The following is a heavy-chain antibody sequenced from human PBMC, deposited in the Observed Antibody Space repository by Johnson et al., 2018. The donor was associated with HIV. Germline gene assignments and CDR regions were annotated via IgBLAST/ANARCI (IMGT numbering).Heavy chain of an antibody. CDR1: GFTLSSNC. V-gene: IGHV3-66*01. D-gene: IGHD1-26*01. CDR2: LYSGGNT. CDR3: ARFTERYSGSSIPHDAFDI. Sequence: MLLVESGGGVVQPGGSLRLSCAASGFTLSSNCMTWVRQAPGKGLEWVSVLYSGGNTYYADSVKGRFTISRDSSKNTLYLEMNSLTAEDTAVYYCARFTERYSGSSIPHDAFDIWGQGTMVTVSS. J-gene: IGHJ3*02.